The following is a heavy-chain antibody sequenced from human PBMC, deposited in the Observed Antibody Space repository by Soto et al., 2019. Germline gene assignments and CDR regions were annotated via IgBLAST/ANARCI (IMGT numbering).Heavy chain of an antibody. V-gene: IGHV3-33*01. D-gene: IGHD5-18*01. Sequence: PGGSLRLSCAASGFTFSSYGMHWVRQAPGKGLEWVAVIWYDGSNKYYADSVKGRFTISRDNSKNTLYLQMNSLRAEDTAVYYCARTRLYSYGSHDAFDIWGQDTMVTVSS. CDR1: GFTFSSYG. CDR3: ARTRLYSYGSHDAFDI. J-gene: IGHJ3*02. CDR2: IWYDGSNK.